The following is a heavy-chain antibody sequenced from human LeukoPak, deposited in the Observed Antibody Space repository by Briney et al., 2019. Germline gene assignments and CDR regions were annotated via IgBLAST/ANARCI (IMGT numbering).Heavy chain of an antibody. V-gene: IGHV1-69*04. CDR2: IIPILGIA. D-gene: IGHD5-24*01. CDR1: GGTFSSYA. Sequence: GASVKVSCKASGGTFSSYAISWVRQAPGQGLEWMGRIIPILGIANFAQKFQGRVTITADKSTTTAYMELSSLRSEDTAVYYCAREESVGWLQIDRGFDYWGQGTLVIVSS. J-gene: IGHJ4*02. CDR3: AREESVGWLQIDRGFDY.